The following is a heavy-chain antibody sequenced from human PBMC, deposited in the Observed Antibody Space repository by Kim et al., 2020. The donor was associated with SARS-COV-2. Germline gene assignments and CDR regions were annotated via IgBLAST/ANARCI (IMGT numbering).Heavy chain of an antibody. J-gene: IGHJ4*02. D-gene: IGHD6-13*01. V-gene: IGHV4-39*01. CDR3: ARRRASSWYTYPFDY. Sequence: PSLKSQVTITVDTSKNQFSMKLGFVTAEDTAVYYCARRRASSWYTYPFDYWGQGTLVTVSS.